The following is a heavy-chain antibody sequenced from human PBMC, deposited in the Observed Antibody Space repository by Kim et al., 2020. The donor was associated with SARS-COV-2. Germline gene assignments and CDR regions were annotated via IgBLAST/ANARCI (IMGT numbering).Heavy chain of an antibody. CDR2: ISAYNGNT. J-gene: IGHJ5*02. CDR1: GYTFTSYG. CDR3: ARDIAAAGLPNHWFDP. V-gene: IGHV1-18*01. Sequence: ASVKVSCKASGYTFTSYGISWVRQAPGQGLEWMGWISAYNGNTNYAQKLQGRVTMTTDTSTSTAYMELRSLRSDDTAVYYCARDIAAAGLPNHWFDPWGQGTLVTVSS. D-gene: IGHD6-13*01.